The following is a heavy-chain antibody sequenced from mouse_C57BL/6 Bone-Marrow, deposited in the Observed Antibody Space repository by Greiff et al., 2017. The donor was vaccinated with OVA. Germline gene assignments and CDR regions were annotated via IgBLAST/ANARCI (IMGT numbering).Heavy chain of an antibody. V-gene: IGHV1-50*01. CDR2: LDPSDSYI. CDR1: GYTFTSYW. J-gene: IGHJ3*01. CDR3: ASAVFAY. Sequence: QVQLQQPGAELVKPGASVKLSCKASGYTFTSYWMQWIKQRPGQGLEWIGELDPSDSYINYNQKFKGKATLTLDTSSSTAYMQLSCLTSEDSAVFDCASAVFAYWGQGTLVTVSA.